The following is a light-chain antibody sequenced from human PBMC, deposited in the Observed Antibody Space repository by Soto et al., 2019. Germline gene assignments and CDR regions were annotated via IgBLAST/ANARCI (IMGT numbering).Light chain of an antibody. V-gene: IGKV3-20*01. CDR3: QQYESSPPSYT. CDR1: QSLTSSY. Sequence: EIVLTQSPGTLSLSPGERATLSCRASQSLTSSYLAWYQQKPGQAPRLLIHGASSRATGIPDWFSGSGSGADFTLIISRLEPEDFAMYYCQQYESSPPSYTFGQGTKLEVK. J-gene: IGKJ2*01. CDR2: GAS.